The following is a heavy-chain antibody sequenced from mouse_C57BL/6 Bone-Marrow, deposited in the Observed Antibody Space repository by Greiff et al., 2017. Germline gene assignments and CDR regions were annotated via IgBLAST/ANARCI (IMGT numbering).Heavy chain of an antibody. Sequence: VQLQQPGAELVRPGTSVKLSCKASGYTFTSYWMHWVKQRPGQGLEWIGVIDPSDSYTNYNQKFKGKATLTVDTPSSTAYMQLSSLTSEDSAVYYCARRDYSKGNWVQGTLVTVSA. V-gene: IGHV1-59*01. J-gene: IGHJ3*01. CDR1: GYTFTSYW. CDR3: ARRDYSKGN. CDR2: IDPSDSYT. D-gene: IGHD2-5*01.